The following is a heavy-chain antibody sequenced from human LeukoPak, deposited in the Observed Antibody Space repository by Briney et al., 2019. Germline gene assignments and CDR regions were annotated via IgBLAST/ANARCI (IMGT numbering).Heavy chain of an antibody. CDR1: GFSISNDW. Sequence: GGSLRLSCAASGFSISNDWMSWVRQAPGKGLEWVARVKSKSAGETTDYAAPVKGRFTISRDDSKNTLYLQMNSLKTEDTAVYYCSLIQGWGSGSYYRDFWGQGTLVTVSS. CDR3: SLIQGWGSGSYYRDF. V-gene: IGHV3-15*01. J-gene: IGHJ4*02. D-gene: IGHD3-10*01. CDR2: VKSKSAGETT.